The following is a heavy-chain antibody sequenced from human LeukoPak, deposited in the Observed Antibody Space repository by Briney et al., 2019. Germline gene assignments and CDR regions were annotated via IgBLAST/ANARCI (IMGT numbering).Heavy chain of an antibody. J-gene: IGHJ4*02. CDR2: FDPEDGET. CDR1: GYTLTELS. D-gene: IGHD3-10*01. CDR3: ATRGKYYYGSGSYYNGFDY. Sequence: ASVKVSCKVSGYTLTELSMHWVRQVPGKGLEWMGGFDPEDGETIYAQKFQGRVTMTEDTSTDTAYMELSSLRSEDTAVYYCATRGKYYYGSGSYYNGFDYWGQGTLVTVSS. V-gene: IGHV1-24*01.